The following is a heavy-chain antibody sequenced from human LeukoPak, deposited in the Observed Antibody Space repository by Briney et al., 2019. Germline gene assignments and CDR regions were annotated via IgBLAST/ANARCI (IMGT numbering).Heavy chain of an antibody. CDR1: GFTFSSYA. J-gene: IGHJ4*02. D-gene: IGHD4-17*01. V-gene: IGHV3-30-3*01. CDR3: AGAAVTTGY. CDR2: ISYDGSNK. Sequence: GRSLRLSCAASGFTFSSYAMHWVRQAPGKGLEWVAVISYDGSNKYYADSVKGRFTISRDNSKNTLYLQMNSLRAEDTAVYYCAGAAVTTGYWGQGTLVTVSS.